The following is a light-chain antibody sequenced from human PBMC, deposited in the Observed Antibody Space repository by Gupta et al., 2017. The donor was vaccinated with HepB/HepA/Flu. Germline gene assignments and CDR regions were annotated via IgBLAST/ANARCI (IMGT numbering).Light chain of an antibody. CDR2: AAS. V-gene: IGKV1-12*01. CDR3: QQAKSFPIT. J-gene: IGKJ5*01. Sequence: DSQMSQYTPSVSASVGDRVTIACRASQVINEALAWYQQKPGKAPKLLIYAASSLQSGVPLRFSGSGSGTEFTLTISSLQPEDFASYYCQQAKSFPITFGQGTRLEIK. CDR1: QVINEA.